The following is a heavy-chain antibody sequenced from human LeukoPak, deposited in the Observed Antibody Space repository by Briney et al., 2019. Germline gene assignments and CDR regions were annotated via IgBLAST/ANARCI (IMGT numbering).Heavy chain of an antibody. V-gene: IGHV1-18*01. CDR1: GYTFINYG. CDR3: ARAPMVGPTRVDF. CDR2: ISANNGHT. Sequence: ASVKVSCKASGYTFINYGFSWVRQAPGQGLEWMGWISANNGHTNYAQKFQGRVTMTTDTSTSTAYMELRSLRSVDTAMYYCARAPMVGPTRVDFWGQGTLVTVSS. D-gene: IGHD1-26*01. J-gene: IGHJ4*02.